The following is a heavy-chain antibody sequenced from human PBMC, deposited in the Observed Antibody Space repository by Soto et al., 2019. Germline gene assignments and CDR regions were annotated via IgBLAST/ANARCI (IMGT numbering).Heavy chain of an antibody. CDR3: ARWVYGSGNYYTGPSAFDI. CDR1: GGTLSDHG. D-gene: IGHD3-10*01. CDR2: PIHVFNTA. Sequence: QVQLEQSGAEVKKPGSSVKVSCKASGGTLSDHGVAWLRQAPGQGLEWMGGPIHVFNTAKYAQKFQGRVTVTAYKFTNVAYMELSSLRSEDTAFDFCARWVYGSGNYYTGPSAFDIWGQGTMVIVSS. J-gene: IGHJ3*02. V-gene: IGHV1-69*06.